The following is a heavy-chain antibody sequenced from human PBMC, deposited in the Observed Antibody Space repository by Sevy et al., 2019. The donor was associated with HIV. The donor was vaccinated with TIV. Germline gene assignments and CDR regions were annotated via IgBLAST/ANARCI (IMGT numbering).Heavy chain of an antibody. J-gene: IGHJ4*02. Sequence: GGSLRLSCTASGFTFGDYCMSWVRQAPGKGLEWVAFLKSDVYGGTVDHAVSVRGRLVISRDDTKSMAYLLMNDLKTEDTGVYYCTRWKAAQSIFDYWGQGAQVTVSS. V-gene: IGHV3-49*04. D-gene: IGHD6-13*01. CDR1: GFTFGDYC. CDR2: LKSDVYGGTV. CDR3: TRWKAAQSIFDY.